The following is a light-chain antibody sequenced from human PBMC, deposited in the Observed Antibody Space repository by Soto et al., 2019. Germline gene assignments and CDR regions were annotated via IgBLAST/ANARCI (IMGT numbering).Light chain of an antibody. CDR2: MGF. J-gene: IGKJ4*01. V-gene: IGKV2-28*01. Sequence: IVMTQSPLSLPVTPGEPASISCRSSQSLLNRNGQNCLDWYLQKPGQSPQLLIHMGFIRASGVPDRFSGSGSGTYFTLTISRVEAEDVGVYYCMQALESPPTFGGGTKVEIK. CDR3: MQALESPPT. CDR1: QSLLNRNGQNC.